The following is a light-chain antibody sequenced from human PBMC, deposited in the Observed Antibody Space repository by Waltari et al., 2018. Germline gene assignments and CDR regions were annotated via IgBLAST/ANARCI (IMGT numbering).Light chain of an antibody. V-gene: IGLV1-44*01. J-gene: IGLJ2*01. CDR3: AAWDDSLNGVV. CDR1: SSNIGSNS. Sequence: QSVLTQPPSASGTPGQRVTISCSGSSSNIGSNSVNWYQQLPGTAPKLLIYGNYQRPAGVPDRVSGSKASTSASLAISGLQSEDEADYYCAAWDDSLNGVVFGGGTKLTV. CDR2: GNY.